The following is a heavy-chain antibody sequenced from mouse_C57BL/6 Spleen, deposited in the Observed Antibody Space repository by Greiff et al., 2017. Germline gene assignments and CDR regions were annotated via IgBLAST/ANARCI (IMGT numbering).Heavy chain of an antibody. D-gene: IGHD2-3*01. CDR2: IRSKSSNYAT. J-gene: IGHJ3*01. CDR3: VRDGYYAWFSY. CDR1: GFTFNTYA. V-gene: IGHV10-3*01. Sequence: VQLKESGGGLVQPKGSLKLSCAASGFTFNTYAMHWVRQAPGKGVEWVARIRSKSSNYATYYADSVKDRCTISRDDSQSLLDLLMNNLKTDDTAMYYCVRDGYYAWFSYWGQGTLVTVSA.